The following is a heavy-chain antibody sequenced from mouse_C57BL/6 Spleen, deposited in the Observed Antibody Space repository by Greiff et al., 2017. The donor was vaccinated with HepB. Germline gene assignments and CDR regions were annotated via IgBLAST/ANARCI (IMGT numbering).Heavy chain of an antibody. CDR3: AAGLHDDDPFAY. Sequence: VQLQQSGAELVKPGASVKLSCKASGYTFTSYWMHWVKQRPGQGLEWIGMIHPNSGSTNYNEKFKSKATLTVDKSSSTAYMQLSSLTAEDSAVYYCAAGLHDDDPFAYGGQGTLVTVSA. CDR1: GYTFTSYW. D-gene: IGHD2-4*01. CDR2: IHPNSGST. J-gene: IGHJ3*01. V-gene: IGHV1-64*01.